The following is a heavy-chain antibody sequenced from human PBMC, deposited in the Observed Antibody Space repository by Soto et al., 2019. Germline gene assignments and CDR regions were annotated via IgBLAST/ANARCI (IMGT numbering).Heavy chain of an antibody. CDR3: AKDSYSDFWNTYYTGAGAFDI. Sequence: GGSLRLSCAASGFTFDDYAMHWVRQAPGKGLEWVSGISWNRATIDYADSVRGRFTISRDNAKNSLYLQMNSLRAEDTALYFCAKDSYSDFWNTYYTGAGAFDIWGRGTMVTVSS. CDR1: GFTFDDYA. V-gene: IGHV3-9*01. D-gene: IGHD3-3*01. CDR2: ISWNRATI. J-gene: IGHJ3*02.